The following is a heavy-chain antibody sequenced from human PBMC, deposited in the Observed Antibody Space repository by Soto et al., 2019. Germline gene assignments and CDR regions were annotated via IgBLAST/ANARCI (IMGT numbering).Heavy chain of an antibody. CDR3: AKAPSSDCNSGACSLRS. CDR1: GFTFSNYG. Sequence: EVQLLESGGGLVQPGGSLRLSCAASGFTFSNYGMSWVRQAPGKGLEWVSSISGGNTFYAGSVKGRFTISRDNSKITLYLQMNSLTAEDTALYYSAKAPSSDCNSGACSLRSWGQGTLVTVSS. D-gene: IGHD2-21*01. CDR2: ISGGNT. V-gene: IGHV3-23*01. J-gene: IGHJ5*02.